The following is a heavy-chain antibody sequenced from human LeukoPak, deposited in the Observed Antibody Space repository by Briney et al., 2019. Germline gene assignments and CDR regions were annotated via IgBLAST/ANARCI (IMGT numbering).Heavy chain of an antibody. J-gene: IGHJ4*02. CDR1: GYSFSSNIAT. CDR2: TYYRSQWYY. D-gene: IGHD6-13*01. V-gene: IGHV6-1*01. Sequence: QTLSLTCVISGYSFSSNIATWNWIRPSPSRGLEWPGMTYYRSQWYYDYAVSVRSRITINPDTSKHQFPLQLSSVTAADTAVYSCARGSGSWYPYWGQGTLVTVSS. CDR3: ARGSGSWYPY.